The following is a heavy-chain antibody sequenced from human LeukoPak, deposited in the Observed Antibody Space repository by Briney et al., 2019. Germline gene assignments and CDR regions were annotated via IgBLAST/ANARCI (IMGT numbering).Heavy chain of an antibody. CDR1: GGTFSSYF. D-gene: IGHD4-23*01. CDR3: ARNDYGGRKFHAFDL. J-gene: IGHJ3*01. Sequence: SETLTLTCTVSGGTFSSYFRNWVRQAPGKGLEWIGDIYHSGSNKYNATLKRGGTILIEKSNNKFSLRLSSVTAADTAVYFCARNDYGGRKFHAFDLWGQGTRVTVSS. CDR2: IYHSGSN. V-gene: IGHV4-59*01.